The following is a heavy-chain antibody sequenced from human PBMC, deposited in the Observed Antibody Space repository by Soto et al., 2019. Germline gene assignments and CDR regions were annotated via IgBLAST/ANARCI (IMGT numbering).Heavy chain of an antibody. CDR3: ARAPLLYGYYAATGARTPLDY. D-gene: IGHD4-17*01. V-gene: IGHV1-69*02. CDR2: IIPILGIA. J-gene: IGHJ4*02. Sequence: QVQLVQSGAEVKKPGSSVKVSCKASGGTFSSYTISWVRQAPGQGLEWMGRIIPILGIANYAQKFQGRVTITADKSTSTAYMELSSLRTEDTAVYYCARAPLLYGYYAATGARTPLDYWGQGTLVTVSS. CDR1: GGTFSSYT.